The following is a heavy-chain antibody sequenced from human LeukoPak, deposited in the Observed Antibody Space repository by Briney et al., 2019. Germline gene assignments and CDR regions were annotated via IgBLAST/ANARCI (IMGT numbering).Heavy chain of an antibody. D-gene: IGHD1-26*01. J-gene: IGHJ4*02. CDR3: ARGVGATHFDY. Sequence: PGGSLRLSCAASGFTFSSYWMSWVRQAPGKGLEWVAIIKQDGTEKYYVDSVKGRFTISRDNAKNSLYLQMNSPRAEDTAVYYCARGVGATHFDYWGQGTLVTVSS. CDR1: GFTFSSYW. CDR2: IKQDGTEK. V-gene: IGHV3-7*04.